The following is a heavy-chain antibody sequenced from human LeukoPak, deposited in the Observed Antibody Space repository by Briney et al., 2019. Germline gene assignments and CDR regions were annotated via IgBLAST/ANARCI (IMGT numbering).Heavy chain of an antibody. Sequence: GASVKVSCKASGYTFTSYGISWVRQAPGQGLEWMGWISAYNGNTNYAQKLQGRVTMTTDTFTSTAYMELRSLRSDDTAVYYCARDPTAGYSSSWSDYWGQGTLVTVSS. CDR3: ARDPTAGYSSSWSDY. CDR1: GYTFTSYG. D-gene: IGHD6-13*01. CDR2: ISAYNGNT. V-gene: IGHV1-18*01. J-gene: IGHJ4*02.